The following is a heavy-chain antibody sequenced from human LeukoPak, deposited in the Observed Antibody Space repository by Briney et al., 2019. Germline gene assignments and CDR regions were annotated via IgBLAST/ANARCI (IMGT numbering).Heavy chain of an antibody. CDR1: GYTFTSYG. D-gene: IGHD2-2*02. CDR3: ARDTPIVVVPAAILVNYYYYGMDV. CDR2: ISAYNGNT. J-gene: IGHJ6*02. Sequence: ASVKVSCKASGYTFTSYGISWVRQAPGQGLEWMGWISAYNGNTNYAQKLQGRVTMTTDTSTSTAYMKLRSLRSDDTAVYYCARDTPIVVVPAAILVNYYYYGMDVWGQGTTVTVSS. V-gene: IGHV1-18*01.